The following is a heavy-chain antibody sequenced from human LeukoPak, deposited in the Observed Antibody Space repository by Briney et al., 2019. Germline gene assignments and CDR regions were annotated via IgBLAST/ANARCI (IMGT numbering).Heavy chain of an antibody. CDR2: IIPIFGTA. D-gene: IGHD3-22*01. CDR3: ARVLYDSSGYYEVDAFDI. CDR1: GGTFSSYA. J-gene: IGHJ3*02. Sequence: SVKVSCKASGGTFSSYAISWVRQAPGQGLEWMGGIIPIFGTANYAQKFQGRVTITADESTSTAYMELSSLRSEDTAVYYCARVLYDSSGYYEVDAFDIWGQGTMVTVSS. V-gene: IGHV1-69*13.